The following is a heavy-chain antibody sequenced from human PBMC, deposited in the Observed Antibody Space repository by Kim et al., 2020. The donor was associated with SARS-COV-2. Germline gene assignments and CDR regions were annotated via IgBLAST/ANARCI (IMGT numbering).Heavy chain of an antibody. CDR2: INSDGSST. CDR1: GFTFSSYW. V-gene: IGHV3-74*01. D-gene: IGHD2-2*01. J-gene: IGHJ6*02. CDR3: ARDRGGYCSSTSCYEEDYYDYYGMDV. Sequence: GGSLRLSCAASGFTFSSYWMHLVRQAPGKGLVWVSRINSDGSSTSYADSVKGRFTISRDNAKNTLYLQMNSLRAEDTAVYYCARDRGGYCSSTSCYEEDYYDYYGMDVWGQGTTVTVSS.